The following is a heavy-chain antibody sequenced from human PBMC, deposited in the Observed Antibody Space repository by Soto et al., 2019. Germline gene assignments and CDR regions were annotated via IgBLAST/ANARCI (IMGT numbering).Heavy chain of an antibody. V-gene: IGHV4-59*01. Sequence: PSETLSLTCTVSGGSISSYYWSWIRQPPGKGLEWIGYIYYSGSTNYNPSLKSRVTISVDTSKNQSSLKLSSVTAADTAVYYCARASYYDFWSGYALGWWFAPWGQGTLVTVSS. D-gene: IGHD3-3*01. CDR3: ARASYYDFWSGYALGWWFAP. CDR1: GGSISSYY. J-gene: IGHJ5*02. CDR2: IYYSGST.